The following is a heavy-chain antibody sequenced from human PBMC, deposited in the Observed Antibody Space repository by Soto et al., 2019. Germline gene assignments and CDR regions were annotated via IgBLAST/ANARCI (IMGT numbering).Heavy chain of an antibody. J-gene: IGHJ5*02. D-gene: IGHD3-10*01. CDR3: ARAQFYSGSGNYNNLMFDA. Sequence: PSETLSLTCAVSGGSIGGVGYSWSWIRQPPGGGLEWIGYMYHSGTFLKSPSLKTRLTMSLDMSKNQFSLTLNSMTAADTAVYYCARAQFYSGSGNYNNLMFDAWGQGSQVTVS. CDR2: MYHSGTF. V-gene: IGHV4-30-2*01. CDR1: GGSIGGVGYS.